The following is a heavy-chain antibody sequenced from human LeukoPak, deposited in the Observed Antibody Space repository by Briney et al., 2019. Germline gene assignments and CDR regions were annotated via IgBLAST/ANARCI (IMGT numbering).Heavy chain of an antibody. CDR3: VRTPVIVIRGVIEDGMDV. CDR2: IDPNTGRT. J-gene: IGHJ6*02. Sequence: PQASVKVSCKPSGYTFTDYYLHWVRQAPGQGREWMGWIDPNTGRTVYAQNFQGRLTLTRDTSVSTAYMDLRGLGSDDTAVYYCVRTPVIVIRGVIEDGMDVWGQGTTVTVSS. V-gene: IGHV1-2*02. CDR1: GYTFTDYY. D-gene: IGHD3-10*01.